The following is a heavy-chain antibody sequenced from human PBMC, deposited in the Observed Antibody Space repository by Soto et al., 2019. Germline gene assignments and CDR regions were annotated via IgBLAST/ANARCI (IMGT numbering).Heavy chain of an antibody. CDR1: GGSFRGYY. CDR3: TRDKLTGLFDY. J-gene: IGHJ4*02. D-gene: IGHD2-8*02. CDR2: INHSGST. V-gene: IGHV4-34*01. Sequence: PSDTLSLTCAVYGGSFRGYYWTWIRQPPGTGLEWIGEINHSGSTNYNPSLKSRVTISVDTSKNQFSLKLTSVTAADTAVYYCTRDKLTGLFDYWGQGTLVTVSS.